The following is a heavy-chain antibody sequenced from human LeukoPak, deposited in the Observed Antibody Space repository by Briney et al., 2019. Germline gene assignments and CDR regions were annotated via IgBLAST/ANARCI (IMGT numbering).Heavy chain of an antibody. D-gene: IGHD6-13*01. Sequence: SVKVSCKASGGTFSSYAISWVRQAPGQGLEWMGGIIPIFGTANYAQKFQGRVTITADESTSTAYMELSSLRSEDTAVYYCARVRRTPGRIAAAGRGGYFQHWGQGTLVTVSS. CDR2: IIPIFGTA. J-gene: IGHJ1*01. CDR3: ARVRRTPGRIAAAGRGGYFQH. CDR1: GGTFSSYA. V-gene: IGHV1-69*01.